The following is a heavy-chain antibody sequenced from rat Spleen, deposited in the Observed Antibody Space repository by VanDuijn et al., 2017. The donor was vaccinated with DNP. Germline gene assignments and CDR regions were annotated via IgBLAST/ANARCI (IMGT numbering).Heavy chain of an antibody. CDR1: GFNFNDYW. Sequence: EVKLVESGGGLVQPGRSLKLSCVASGFNFNDYWMGWVRQAPGKGLEWVASISNTGDSTYYSDSVKGRFSISIDNAKSTLYLQMDSLRSEDTATYYCTTEGTYGYFDFWGPGTMVTVSS. V-gene: IGHV5-31*01. D-gene: IGHD1-11*01. CDR3: TTEGTYGYFDF. J-gene: IGHJ1*01. CDR2: ISNTGDST.